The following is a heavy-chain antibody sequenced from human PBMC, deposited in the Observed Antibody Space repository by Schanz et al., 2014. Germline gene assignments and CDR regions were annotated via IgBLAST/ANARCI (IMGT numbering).Heavy chain of an antibody. Sequence: QVQLVQSGAEVMKPGSSVTVSCKASGGTFSSYTINWVRQAPGQGLEWMGRISAYNGHTTYAQKFQGRVTITADKSTSTAYMELSSLRSEDTAVYYCARGLGDERWLDLNEAFDIWGQGTIVTVSS. CDR3: ARGLGDERWLDLNEAFDI. J-gene: IGHJ3*02. CDR1: GGTFSSYT. CDR2: ISAYNGHT. V-gene: IGHV1-69*08. D-gene: IGHD6-19*01.